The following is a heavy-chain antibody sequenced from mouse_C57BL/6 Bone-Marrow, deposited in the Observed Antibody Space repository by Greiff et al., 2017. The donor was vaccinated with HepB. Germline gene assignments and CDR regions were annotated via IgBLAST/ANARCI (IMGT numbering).Heavy chain of an antibody. CDR1: GYAFTNYL. Sequence: VQLQESGAELVRPGTSVKVSCKASGYAFTNYLIEWVKQRPGQGLEWIGVINPGSGGTNYNEKFKGKATLTADKSSSTAYMQLSSLTSEDPAVYFCAREGLGYYDYDAGFAYWGQGTLVTVSA. J-gene: IGHJ3*01. CDR2: INPGSGGT. CDR3: AREGLGYYDYDAGFAY. D-gene: IGHD2-4*01. V-gene: IGHV1-54*01.